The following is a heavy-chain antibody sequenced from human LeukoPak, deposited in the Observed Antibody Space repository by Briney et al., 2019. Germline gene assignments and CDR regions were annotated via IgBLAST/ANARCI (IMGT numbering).Heavy chain of an antibody. D-gene: IGHD4-17*01. CDR3: ARFWEHVNGYGDYELDY. J-gene: IGHJ4*02. CDR1: GYTFTGYY. CDR2: INPNSGGT. V-gene: IGHV1-2*02. Sequence: ASVKVSCKASGYTFTGYYMHWVRQAPGQGLEWMGWINPNSGGTNYAQKFQGRVTMTRDTSISTAYMELSRLRSDDTAVYYCARFWEHVNGYGDYELDYWGRGTLVTVSS.